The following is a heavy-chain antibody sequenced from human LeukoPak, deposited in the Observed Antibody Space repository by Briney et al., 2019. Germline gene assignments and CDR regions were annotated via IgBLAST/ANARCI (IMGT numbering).Heavy chain of an antibody. CDR3: AKDRAARGVIPDY. D-gene: IGHD3-10*01. V-gene: IGHV3-30*18. CDR2: ISYDESNI. J-gene: IGHJ4*02. Sequence: GGSLRLSCTASGFTFSNHAMHWVRQAPGKGLEWVAVISYDESNIWYADSVKGRFTISRDNSNNTLFLQMNSLRVEDTAVYYCAKDRAARGVIPDYWGQGTLVAVSS. CDR1: GFTFSNHA.